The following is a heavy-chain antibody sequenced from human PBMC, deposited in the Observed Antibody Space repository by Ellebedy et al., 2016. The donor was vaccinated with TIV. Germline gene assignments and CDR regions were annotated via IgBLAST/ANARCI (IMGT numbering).Heavy chain of an antibody. J-gene: IGHJ2*01. V-gene: IGHV4-34*01. CDR3: AGSSLWRYFDL. Sequence: SETLSLTCTVSSGSISGYYWSWIRQPPGKGLEWIGEINHSGSTNYNPSLKSRVTISVDTSKNQFSLKLSSVTAADTAVYYCAGSSLWRYFDLWGRGTLVTVSS. CDR1: SGSISGYY. CDR2: INHSGST.